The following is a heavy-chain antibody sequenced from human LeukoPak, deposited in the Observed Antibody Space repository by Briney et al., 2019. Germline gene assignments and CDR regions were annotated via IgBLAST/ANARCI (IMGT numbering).Heavy chain of an antibody. D-gene: IGHD5-18*01. CDR1: GFTFSDYY. V-gene: IGHV3-11*01. Sequence: PGGSLRLSCAASGFTFSDYYMSWIRQAPGKGLEWVSYITSSGTNIYYADSVKGRFTISRDNAKNSLYLQMNSLRAEDTAVYYCARVPYSYDYFDYWGQGTLVTVSS. J-gene: IGHJ4*02. CDR3: ARVPYSYDYFDY. CDR2: ITSSGTNI.